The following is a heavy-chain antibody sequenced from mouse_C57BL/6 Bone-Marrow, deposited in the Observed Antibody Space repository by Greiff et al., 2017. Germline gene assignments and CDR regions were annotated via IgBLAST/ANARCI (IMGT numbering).Heavy chain of an antibody. D-gene: IGHD3-3*01. CDR3: ARSRDGSNYFDY. CDR1: GYTFTSYG. Sequence: VQLQQSGAELARPGASVKLSCKASGYTFTSYGISWVKQRTGQGLGWIGEIYPRSGNTYYNEQFKGKAKLTADKSSSTAYMELRSLTSEDSAVYFCARSRDGSNYFDYWGQGTTLTVSS. V-gene: IGHV1-81*01. J-gene: IGHJ2*01. CDR2: IYPRSGNT.